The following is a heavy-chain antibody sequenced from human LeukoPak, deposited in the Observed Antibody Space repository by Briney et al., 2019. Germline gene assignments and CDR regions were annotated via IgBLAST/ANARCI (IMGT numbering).Heavy chain of an antibody. J-gene: IGHJ5*02. Sequence: ASVKVSCKVSGYTLTELSMHWVRQAPGKGLEWMGGFDPEDGETIYAQKFQGRVTITEDTSTDTAYMELSSLRSEDTAVYYCATGVAGGNWFDPWGQGTLVTVSS. V-gene: IGHV1-24*01. CDR2: FDPEDGET. D-gene: IGHD6-19*01. CDR3: ATGVAGGNWFDP. CDR1: GYTLTELS.